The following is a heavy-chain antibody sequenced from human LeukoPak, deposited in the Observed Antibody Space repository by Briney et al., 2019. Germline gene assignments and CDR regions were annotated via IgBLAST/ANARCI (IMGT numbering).Heavy chain of an antibody. CDR3: AKSMDYYDSSGYLGLPYYYYYGVDV. Sequence: SETLSLTCSVSGGSISSYYWSWIRQPPGKGLEWIGYIYYSGSTNYNPSPKSRVTISVDTSKNQFSLKLSSVTAADTAVYYCAKSMDYYDSSGYLGLPYYYYYGVDVWGQGTTVTVSS. V-gene: IGHV4-59*08. CDR2: IYYSGST. D-gene: IGHD3-22*01. CDR1: GGSISSYY. J-gene: IGHJ6*02.